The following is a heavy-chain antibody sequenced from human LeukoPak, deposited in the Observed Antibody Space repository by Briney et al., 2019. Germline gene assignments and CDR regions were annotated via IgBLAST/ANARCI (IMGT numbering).Heavy chain of an antibody. Sequence: SETLSLTCIVSGASITSYSWNWVRQPAGKGLEWIGRIYTSGITNYNPSLKSRVTMLVDTSMNQFSLKLLSVTAADTAVYYCARSRSHPGFLDSTGSFLGPPSGADWWGQGTRVIVSS. V-gene: IGHV4-4*07. D-gene: IGHD3-22*01. CDR2: IYTSGIT. CDR3: ARSRSHPGFLDSTGSFLGPPSGADW. CDR1: GASITSYS. J-gene: IGHJ1*01.